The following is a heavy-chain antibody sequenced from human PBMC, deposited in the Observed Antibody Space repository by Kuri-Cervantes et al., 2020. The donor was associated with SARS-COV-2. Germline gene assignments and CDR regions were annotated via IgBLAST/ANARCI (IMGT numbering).Heavy chain of an antibody. CDR1: GFTFSTYA. J-gene: IGHJ4*02. D-gene: IGHD6-25*01. V-gene: IGHV3-30-3*01. CDR3: AREGITAAGRDSDY. Sequence: GGSLRLSCAASGFTFSTYALHWVRQAPGKGLEWVSIISYDGNIRYYADSVKGRFTISRDNSKSTLYLQMNSLRAEDTAPYFCAREGITAAGRDSDYWGQGTLVTVSS. CDR2: ISYDGNIR.